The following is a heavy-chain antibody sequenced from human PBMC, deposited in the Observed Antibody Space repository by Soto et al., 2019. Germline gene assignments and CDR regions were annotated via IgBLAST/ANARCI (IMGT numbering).Heavy chain of an antibody. Sequence: QVQLVESGGGVVQPGRSLRLSCEASGFTFSSYGMHWVRQAPGKGLEWVAVISYDGSNKYYADSVKGRFTISRDNSKNQLKLQLNRLRAEDTAVYYCAKAPWIQLWLGKSQPYGMDVWGQGTPVTVSS. J-gene: IGHJ6*02. CDR3: AKAPWIQLWLGKSQPYGMDV. V-gene: IGHV3-30*18. CDR1: GFTFSSYG. D-gene: IGHD5-18*01. CDR2: ISYDGSNK.